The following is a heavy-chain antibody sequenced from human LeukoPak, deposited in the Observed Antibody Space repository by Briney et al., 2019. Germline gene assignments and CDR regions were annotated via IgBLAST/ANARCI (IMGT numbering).Heavy chain of an antibody. CDR2: ISWNSGSI. J-gene: IGHJ4*02. CDR3: AKDIKPRGAMVRGVTFDY. CDR1: GFTFDDYA. Sequence: GGSLRLSCAASGFTFDDYAMHWVRQAPGKGLEWVSGISWNSGSIGYADSVKGRFTISRDNAKNSLYLQMNSLRAEDTALYYCAKDIKPRGAMVRGVTFDYWGQGTLVTVSS. V-gene: IGHV3-9*01. D-gene: IGHD3-10*01.